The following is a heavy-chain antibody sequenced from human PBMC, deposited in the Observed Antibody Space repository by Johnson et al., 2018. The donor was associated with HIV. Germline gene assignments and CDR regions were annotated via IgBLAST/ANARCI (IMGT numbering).Heavy chain of an antibody. CDR2: IQYDGSNK. CDR1: GFTFSSYG. V-gene: IGHV3-30*02. CDR3: ARGKGAGVGLDAFDI. D-gene: IGHD3-10*01. Sequence: QVQLVESGGGVVQPGGSLRLSCAVSGFTFSSYGMHWVRQAPGKGLEWVAFIQYDGSNKYYADSVKGRFTISRDNARNSLYLQMNSLRAEDTALYYCARGKGAGVGLDAFDIWGQGTMVTVSS. J-gene: IGHJ3*02.